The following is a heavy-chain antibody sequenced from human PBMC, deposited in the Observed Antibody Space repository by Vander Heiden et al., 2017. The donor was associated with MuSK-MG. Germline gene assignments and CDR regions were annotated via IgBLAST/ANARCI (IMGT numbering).Heavy chain of an antibody. V-gene: IGHV1-46*01. CDR2: INPSGGSP. Sequence: QVQLVQSGAEVKKPGDSVKVSCKASGYTFTSYYMHWVRQAPGQGLEWMGIINPSGGSPSYAQQFQGRVTMTRDTSTSTVYMELSSLRSEDTAVYYCARPTLIYGSGTAYDAFDIWGQGTMVTVSS. J-gene: IGHJ3*02. CDR1: GYTFTSYY. D-gene: IGHD3-10*01. CDR3: ARPTLIYGSGTAYDAFDI.